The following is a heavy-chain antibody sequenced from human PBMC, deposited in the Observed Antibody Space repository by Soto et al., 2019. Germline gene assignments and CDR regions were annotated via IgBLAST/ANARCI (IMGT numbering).Heavy chain of an antibody. V-gene: IGHV3-11*01. D-gene: IGHD3-16*02. Sequence: GGSLRLSCAAFGFTFSDYYMSWIRQDQGKGLEWVSDISSSGSTIYYADSMKGRFTISRDNAKNSLYLQMNSLRAEDTAVYYCARGPYNYVWGSDPPHFDYWGQGTLVTVSS. J-gene: IGHJ4*02. CDR3: ARGPYNYVWGSDPPHFDY. CDR1: GFTFSDYY. CDR2: ISSSGSTI.